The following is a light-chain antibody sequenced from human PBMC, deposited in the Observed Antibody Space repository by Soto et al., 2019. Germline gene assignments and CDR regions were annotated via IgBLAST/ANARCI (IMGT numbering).Light chain of an antibody. V-gene: IGLV2-14*01. CDR1: SSDVGGYNY. J-gene: IGLJ1*01. CDR3: TSYTSSITVEV. Sequence: QSALTQPASVSGSPGQSITISCTGTSSDVGGYNYVSWYQQHPGKAPKLMIYEVSNRPSGISNRFSGSKSGNTASLTISGLQAEDEADYYCTSYTSSITVEVFGTGTKLTVL. CDR2: EVS.